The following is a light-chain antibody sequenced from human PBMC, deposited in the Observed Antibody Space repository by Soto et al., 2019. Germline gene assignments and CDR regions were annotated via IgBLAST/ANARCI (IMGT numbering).Light chain of an antibody. Sequence: QSALTQPASVSGSPEQSITISCTGTSSDVGAHKFVSWYQQHPGKAPKLIFYEVSNRPPGLSDRFSGSKSGTTASLTISGLQAEDEADYFCSSYTTNKTLRFGGGAKLTVL. CDR2: EVS. V-gene: IGLV2-14*01. J-gene: IGLJ2*01. CDR1: SSDVGAHKF. CDR3: SSYTTNKTLR.